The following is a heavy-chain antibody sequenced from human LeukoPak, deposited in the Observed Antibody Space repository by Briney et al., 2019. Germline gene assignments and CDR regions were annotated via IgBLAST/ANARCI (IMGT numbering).Heavy chain of an antibody. Sequence: SETLSLTCTVSGGSISSGSYYWNWIRQPAGKGLEWIGRIYTSGSTNYNPSLKSRVTISVDTSKNQFSLKLSSVTAADTAVYYCARGRGYYDSSGYYFSRYYYYYMDVWGKGTTVTVSS. V-gene: IGHV4-61*02. D-gene: IGHD3-22*01. CDR1: GGSISSGSYY. J-gene: IGHJ6*03. CDR2: IYTSGST. CDR3: ARGRGYYDSSGYYFSRYYYYYMDV.